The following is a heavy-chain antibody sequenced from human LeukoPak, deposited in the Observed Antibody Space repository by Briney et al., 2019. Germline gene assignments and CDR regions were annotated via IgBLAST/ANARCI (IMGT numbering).Heavy chain of an antibody. V-gene: IGHV3-23*01. CDR1: GFTFSSYA. D-gene: IGHD2-2*01. CDR3: AKYRSSTSTAFDY. J-gene: IGHJ4*02. CDR2: ISGSGGGT. Sequence: GGSLRHSCAASGFTFSSYAMSWVRKAPGKGLEWVSAISGSGGGTYYADSVKGRFTISRDNSKNTLYLQMNSLRAEDTAVYYCAKYRSSTSTAFDYWGQGTLVTASS.